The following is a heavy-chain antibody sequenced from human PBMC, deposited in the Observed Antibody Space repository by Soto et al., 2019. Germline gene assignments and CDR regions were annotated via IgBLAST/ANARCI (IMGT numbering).Heavy chain of an antibody. V-gene: IGHV1-45*02. J-gene: IGHJ4*02. D-gene: IGHD3-10*01. CDR2: ITPFNGNT. CDR3: AEWAGSGSYYN. Sequence: SVKVSFKASGYTFTYRYLHWVRQAPGQALEWMGWITPFNGNTNYAQKFQDRVTITRDRSMSTAYMELSSLRSEDTAMYYCAEWAGSGSYYNWGQGTLVTVSS. CDR1: GYTFTYRY.